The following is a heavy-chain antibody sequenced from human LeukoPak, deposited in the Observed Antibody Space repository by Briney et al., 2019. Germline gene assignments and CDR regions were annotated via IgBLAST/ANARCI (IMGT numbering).Heavy chain of an antibody. J-gene: IGHJ4*02. CDR3: ARARRGYSYGLDY. CDR2: ISYDGSNK. CDR1: GFTISSYA. Sequence: GRSLRLSCAASGFTISSYAMHWVRQAPGKGLEWVAVISYDGSNKYYADSVKGRFTISRDNSKNTLYLQMNSLRAEDTAVYYCARARRGYSYGLDYWGQGTLVTVSS. D-gene: IGHD5-18*01. V-gene: IGHV3-30*04.